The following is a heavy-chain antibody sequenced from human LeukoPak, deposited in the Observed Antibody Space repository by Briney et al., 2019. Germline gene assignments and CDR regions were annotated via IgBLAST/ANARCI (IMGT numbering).Heavy chain of an antibody. CDR1: GFTFSSYW. D-gene: IGHD6-19*01. V-gene: IGHV3-7*01. CDR3: ARDWGIAVAGRGEKDY. J-gene: IGHJ4*02. Sequence: GGSLRLSCAASGFTFSSYWMGWVRQAPGKGLEWVANIKQDGSEKYNVDSVKGRFTISRDNAKNSLYLQMNSLRAEDTAVYYCARDWGIAVAGRGEKDYWGQGTLVTVSS. CDR2: IKQDGSEK.